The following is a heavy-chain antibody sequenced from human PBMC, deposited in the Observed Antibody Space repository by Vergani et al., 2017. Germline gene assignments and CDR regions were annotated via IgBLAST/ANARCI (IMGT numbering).Heavy chain of an antibody. J-gene: IGHJ4*02. CDR3: ARVPWYSSSRRGGNYFDY. D-gene: IGHD6-13*01. Sequence: QVQLVQSGAEVKKPGSSVKVSCKASGGTFSSYAISWVRQAPGQGLEWMGGIIPIFGTANYAQKFQGRVTITADKSTSTAYMELSSLRSEDTAVYYCARVPWYSSSRRGGNYFDYWGQGTLVTVSS. V-gene: IGHV1-69*06. CDR2: IIPIFGTA. CDR1: GGTFSSYA.